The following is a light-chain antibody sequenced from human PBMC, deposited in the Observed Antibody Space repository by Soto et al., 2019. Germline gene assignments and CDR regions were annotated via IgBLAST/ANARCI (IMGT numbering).Light chain of an antibody. CDR3: ETWDSSLSAGV. Sequence: QSVLTQPPSVSTAPGQKVTISCSGSSSNIGNNYVSWYQQLPGTAPKLLIYDTNKRPSGIPDRFSGSKSGTSATLGITGLQTGDEADYYCETWDSSLSAGVFGTGTKLTVL. V-gene: IGLV1-51*01. CDR1: SSNIGNNY. CDR2: DTN. J-gene: IGLJ1*01.